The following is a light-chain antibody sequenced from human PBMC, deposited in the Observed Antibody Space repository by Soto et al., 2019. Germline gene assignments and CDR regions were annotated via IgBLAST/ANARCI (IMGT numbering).Light chain of an antibody. CDR1: QSVTSY. Sequence: EIVMTQSPATLSVSPGEKATLSCRASQSVTSYLAWYQQTPGQAPRLLIQGASARATDVPARFSGSGSGTEFTLTISSLQSEDFAVYYCQQYSNWPWTFCQGTKVEI. J-gene: IGKJ1*01. CDR2: GAS. CDR3: QQYSNWPWT. V-gene: IGKV3-15*01.